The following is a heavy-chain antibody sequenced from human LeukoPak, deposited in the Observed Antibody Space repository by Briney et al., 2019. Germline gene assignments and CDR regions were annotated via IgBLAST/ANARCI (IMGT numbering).Heavy chain of an antibody. J-gene: IGHJ4*02. Sequence: GGSLRLSCAASGFTFSNYWMSWVRQAPGKGLEWVAHIKQDGSEKYYVDSVKGRFTISRDNAKNSLYLQMNSLGAEDTAVYYCARFPKTVAGSYWGQGTLVTVSS. V-gene: IGHV3-7*01. CDR2: IKQDGSEK. CDR1: GFTFSNYW. CDR3: ARFPKTVAGSY. D-gene: IGHD6-19*01.